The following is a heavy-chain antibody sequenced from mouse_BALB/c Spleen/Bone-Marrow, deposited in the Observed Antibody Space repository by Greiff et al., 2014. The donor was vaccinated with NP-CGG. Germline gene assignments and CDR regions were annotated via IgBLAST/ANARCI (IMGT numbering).Heavy chain of an antibody. J-gene: IGHJ2*01. D-gene: IGHD3-1*01. CDR2: ILPGRGST. Sequence: VQLQQSGADLMKPGASVKISCKATGYRFNSYWIEWVKQRPGHGLEWIGEILPGRGSTNFNEKFKGKATFTAYTSSNTAYMQISSLTSEDSAVYYCARLGIRSFDYWGQGTTLTVSS. CDR1: GYRFNSYW. V-gene: IGHV1-9*01. CDR3: ARLGIRSFDY.